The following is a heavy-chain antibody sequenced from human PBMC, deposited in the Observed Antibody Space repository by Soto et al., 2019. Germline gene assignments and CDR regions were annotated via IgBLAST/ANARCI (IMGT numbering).Heavy chain of an antibody. V-gene: IGHV4-59*08. Sequence: SETLSLTCTVSGTSMSGHFWSWMRQPPGKGLEWIGYGYYSGSTLYNPSLKSRVTISLDTSKNHFSLRLTSVTAADTAVYYCARHPPYGPLDYWGQGTLVTVSS. CDR3: ARHPPYGPLDY. CDR2: GYYSGST. CDR1: GTSMSGHF. D-gene: IGHD4-17*01. J-gene: IGHJ4*02.